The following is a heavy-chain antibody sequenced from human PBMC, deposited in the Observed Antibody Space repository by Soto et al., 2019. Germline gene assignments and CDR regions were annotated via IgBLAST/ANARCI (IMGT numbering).Heavy chain of an antibody. D-gene: IGHD2-8*02. V-gene: IGHV1-69*13. Sequence: ASVKVSCKASGGTFSSYAISWVRQAPGQGLEWMGGIIPIFGTANYAQKFQGRVTITADESTSTAYMELSSLRSEDTAVYYCASTGMTRGKRAFDIWGQGKMVTVSS. J-gene: IGHJ3*02. CDR2: IIPIFGTA. CDR1: GGTFSSYA. CDR3: ASTGMTRGKRAFDI.